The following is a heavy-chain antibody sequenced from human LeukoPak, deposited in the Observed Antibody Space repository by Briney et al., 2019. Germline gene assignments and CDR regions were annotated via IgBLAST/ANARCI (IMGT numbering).Heavy chain of an antibody. J-gene: IGHJ4*02. Sequence: GGSLRLSCAASGFTVSSNYMSWVRQAPGKGLEWVSVIYSGGSTYYADSVKGRFTISRDNSKNTLYLQMNSLRAEDTAVYYCARDIPDYYDSSGYPYRGDYWGQGTLVTVSS. D-gene: IGHD3-22*01. V-gene: IGHV3-66*01. CDR3: ARDIPDYYDSSGYPYRGDY. CDR2: IYSGGST. CDR1: GFTVSSNY.